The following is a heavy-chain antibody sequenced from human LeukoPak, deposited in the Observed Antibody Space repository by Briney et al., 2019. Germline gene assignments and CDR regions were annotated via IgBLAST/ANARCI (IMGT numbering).Heavy chain of an antibody. D-gene: IGHD3-10*01. CDR2: VIPYNGNT. CDR1: GYTFTSYG. CDR3: AREEDYYGSGSDV. Sequence: GASVKVSCKTSGYTFTSYGISWVRQAPGQGLEWMGWVIPYNGNTNYAQKLQGRVTMTTDTSTSTAYMELRSLRSEDTAVYYCAREEDYYGSGSDVWGKGTTVTVSS. V-gene: IGHV1-18*01. J-gene: IGHJ6*04.